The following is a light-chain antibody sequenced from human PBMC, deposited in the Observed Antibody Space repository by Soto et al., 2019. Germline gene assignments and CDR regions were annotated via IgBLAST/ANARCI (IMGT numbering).Light chain of an antibody. CDR1: QTIDSW. CDR2: KAS. V-gene: IGKV1-5*03. Sequence: DIQITQSPSTLSASVGDRVTMACRASQTIDSWLAWYQQRPGKPPNLLIYKASTLASGVPSRFSGSGSGTEFTLTISRLQPDDVATYYCLQYSSHSWTFGQGTKVDIK. CDR3: LQYSSHSWT. J-gene: IGKJ1*01.